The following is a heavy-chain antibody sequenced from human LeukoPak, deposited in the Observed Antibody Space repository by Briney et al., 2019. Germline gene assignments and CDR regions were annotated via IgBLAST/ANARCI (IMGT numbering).Heavy chain of an antibody. J-gene: IGHJ3*02. CDR1: GGSISGSRNY. Sequence: SETLSLTCTVSGGSISGSRNYWGWIRQPPGKGLEWIGSMHHSGSTYDNPSLKSRVTISVDTSKNQFSLKLSSVTAADTAVYYCARHWIGSGSYYAQNPFDIWGQGTMVTVSS. CDR3: ARHWIGSGSYYAQNPFDI. D-gene: IGHD3-10*01. CDR2: MHHSGST. V-gene: IGHV4-39*01.